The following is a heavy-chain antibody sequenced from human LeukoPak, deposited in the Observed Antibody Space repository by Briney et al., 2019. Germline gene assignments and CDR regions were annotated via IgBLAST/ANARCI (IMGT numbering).Heavy chain of an antibody. Sequence: PSETLSLTCAVYGGSFSGYYWSWIRQPPGKGLEWMGEINHSGSTNYNPSLKSRVTISVDTSKNQFSLKLSSVTAADTAVYYCARGLRITMIVVVLDAFDTWGQGTMVTVSS. V-gene: IGHV4-34*01. CDR3: ARGLRITMIVVVLDAFDT. D-gene: IGHD3-22*01. J-gene: IGHJ3*02. CDR2: INHSGST. CDR1: GGSFSGYY.